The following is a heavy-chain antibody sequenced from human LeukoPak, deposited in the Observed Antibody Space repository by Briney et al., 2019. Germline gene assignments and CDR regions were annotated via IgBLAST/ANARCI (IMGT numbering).Heavy chain of an antibody. CDR3: ARSWAGMYYPFYYFDY. CDR2: INHRGGT. CDR1: GDSFSGYY. V-gene: IGHV4-34*01. J-gene: IGHJ4*02. D-gene: IGHD2-8*01. Sequence: PSETLFLTCAVYGDSFSGYYWSWIRQPPGKGLEWIAEINHRGGTHYNPSLKSRVNISADTSKSQFSLNLDSVTAADTAVYYCARSWAGMYYPFYYFDYWGQGSLVTVSS.